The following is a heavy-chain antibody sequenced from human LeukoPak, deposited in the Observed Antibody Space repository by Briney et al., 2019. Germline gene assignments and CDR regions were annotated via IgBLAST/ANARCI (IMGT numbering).Heavy chain of an antibody. CDR1: GGSLSTSNSY. J-gene: IGHJ4*02. V-gene: IGHV4-39*07. Sequence: SETLSLTCTVSGGSLSTSNSYWGGIRHPPGKGLEWIGNIFYSGSTYYSPSLRSRVTISLDTSRNQFSLKLSSVTAADPAVYYCARDPGIAAAGTGEGYYFDYWGQGTLVTVSS. D-gene: IGHD6-13*01. CDR3: ARDPGIAAAGTGEGYYFDY. CDR2: IFYSGST.